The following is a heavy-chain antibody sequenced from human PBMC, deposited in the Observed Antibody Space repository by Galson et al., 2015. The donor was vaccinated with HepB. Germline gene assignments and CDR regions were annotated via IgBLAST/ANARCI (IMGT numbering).Heavy chain of an antibody. D-gene: IGHD3-3*01. V-gene: IGHV3-30-3*01. J-gene: IGHJ4*02. Sequence: SLRLSCAASGFTFSNYAIHWVRQAPGKGLEWVAVISYDGSSKYYADSVKGRFTISGDNSKSTLYLLMNSLRAEDSAVYYCAKDSRGVVILDDWGQGTLVTVSS. CDR2: ISYDGSSK. CDR3: AKDSRGVVILDD. CDR1: GFTFSNYA.